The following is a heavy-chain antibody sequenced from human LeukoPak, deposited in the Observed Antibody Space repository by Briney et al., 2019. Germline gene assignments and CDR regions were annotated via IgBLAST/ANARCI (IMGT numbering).Heavy chain of an antibody. Sequence: GGSLRLSCAASGFTFSSYSMNWVRQAPGKGLEWVSSISSSSSYIYYADSVKGRFTTSRDNARNSLHLQMNSLRAEDTAVYYCVRFSSSWYSSFDLWGQGTMVTVSS. V-gene: IGHV3-21*01. D-gene: IGHD3-22*01. J-gene: IGHJ3*01. CDR3: VRFSSSWYSSFDL. CDR1: GFTFSSYS. CDR2: ISSSSSYI.